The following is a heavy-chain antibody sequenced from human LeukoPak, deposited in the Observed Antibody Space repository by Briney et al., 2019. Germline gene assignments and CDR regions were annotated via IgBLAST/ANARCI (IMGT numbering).Heavy chain of an antibody. CDR2: ISSSSSYI. CDR1: GFTFSSYS. Sequence: GGSLRLSCAASGFTFSSYSMNWVRQAPGKGLEWVSSISSSSSYIYYADSVKGRFTISRDNAKNSLYLQMNSLRAEDTAVYYCARDLYSNYFYFDYWGQGTLVTVSS. J-gene: IGHJ4*02. V-gene: IGHV3-21*01. CDR3: ARDLYSNYFYFDY. D-gene: IGHD4-11*01.